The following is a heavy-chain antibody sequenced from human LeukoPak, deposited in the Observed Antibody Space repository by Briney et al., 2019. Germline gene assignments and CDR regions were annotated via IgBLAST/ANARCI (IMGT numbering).Heavy chain of an antibody. V-gene: IGHV3-7*01. Sequence: GGSLRLSCAASGFTFSSYWMNWVRQAPGKGLEWVANIKQDGSEQYYVDSVKCRFTISRDNAKNSLYLQMNSLRAEDTAVYYCARPREKAFDIWGQGTMVTVSS. CDR2: IKQDGSEQ. CDR3: ARPREKAFDI. CDR1: GFTFSSYW. J-gene: IGHJ3*02.